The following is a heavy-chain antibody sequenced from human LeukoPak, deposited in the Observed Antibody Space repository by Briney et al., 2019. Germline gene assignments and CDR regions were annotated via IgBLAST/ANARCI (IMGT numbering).Heavy chain of an antibody. V-gene: IGHV1-2*02. CDR3: ARAQYYYGSGTVYYYGMDV. J-gene: IGHJ6*02. CDR2: INPNSGGT. D-gene: IGHD3-10*01. Sequence: ASVKVSCTASGHTFTGYYMHWVRQAPGQGLEWMGWINPNSGGTNHAQKFQGRVSMTRDTSISTAYMELSRLRSDDTAVYYCARAQYYYGSGTVYYYGMDVWGQGTTVTVSS. CDR1: GHTFTGYY.